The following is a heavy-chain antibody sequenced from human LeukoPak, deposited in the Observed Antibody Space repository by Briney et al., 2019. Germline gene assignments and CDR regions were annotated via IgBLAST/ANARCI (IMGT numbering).Heavy chain of an antibody. Sequence: ASVKVSCKASGGTFSSYAISWVRQAPGQGLEWMGRIIPILGIANYAQKFQGRVTITADKSTSTAYMELSSLRSEDTAVYYCARDRPRSTSCQDWGQGTLVTVSS. CDR1: GGTFSSYA. CDR3: ARDRPRSTSCQD. D-gene: IGHD2-2*01. J-gene: IGHJ4*02. CDR2: IIPILGIA. V-gene: IGHV1-69*04.